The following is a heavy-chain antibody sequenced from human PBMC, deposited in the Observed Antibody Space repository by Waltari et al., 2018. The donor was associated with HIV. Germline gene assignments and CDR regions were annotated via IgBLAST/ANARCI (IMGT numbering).Heavy chain of an antibody. CDR1: GFSLSTSGMC. J-gene: IGHJ4*02. CDR2: IDWEDDK. V-gene: IGHV2-70*15. D-gene: IGHD5-18*01. CDR3: ARTYGLPGTIDY. Sequence: QVTLRESGPALVKPTQTLPLTCTFSGFSLSTSGMCVSWIRQPPGKALEWLARIDWEDDKYYSTSLKTRLTISKDTSKNQVVLTMTNMDPVDTATYYCARTYGLPGTIDYWGQGTLVTVSS.